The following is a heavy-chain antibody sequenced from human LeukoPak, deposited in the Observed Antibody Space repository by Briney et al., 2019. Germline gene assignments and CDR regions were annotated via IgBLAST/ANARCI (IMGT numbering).Heavy chain of an antibody. Sequence: SETLSLTCTVSGGSINSYYWSWIRQPPGKGLEWIGYIYYSGSTNYNPSLKSRVTISRDTSKNQFSLKLRSVTAADTAVYYCTSGGMVSGDYWGHGTLVAVSS. CDR1: GGSINSYY. D-gene: IGHD2-8*01. J-gene: IGHJ4*01. V-gene: IGHV4-59*01. CDR2: IYYSGST. CDR3: TSGGMVSGDY.